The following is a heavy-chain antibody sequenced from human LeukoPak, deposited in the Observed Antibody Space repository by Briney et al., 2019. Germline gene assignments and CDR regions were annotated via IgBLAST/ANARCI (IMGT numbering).Heavy chain of an antibody. CDR2: INHSGST. V-gene: IGHV4-34*01. CDR3: LAGGRYYDSSGYGNSDY. D-gene: IGHD3-22*01. CDR1: GGSFSGYY. Sequence: ASETLSLTCAVYGGSFSGYYWSWIRQPPGKGLEWIGEINHSGSTNYNPSLKSRVTIAVDTSKNQFSLKLSSVTAADTAVYYCLAGGRYYDSSGYGNSDYWGQGTLVTVSS. J-gene: IGHJ4*02.